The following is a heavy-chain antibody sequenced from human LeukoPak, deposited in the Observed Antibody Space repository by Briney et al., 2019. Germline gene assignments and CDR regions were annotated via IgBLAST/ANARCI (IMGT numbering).Heavy chain of an antibody. CDR3: ARVRGRNFDWFRRYYFDY. V-gene: IGHV4-34*01. CDR2: INHSGST. CDR1: GGSFSGYY. Sequence: SETLSLTCAVYGGSFSGYYWSWIRQPPGKGLEWIGEINHSGSTNYNPSLKSRVTISVDTSKNQFSLKLSSVTAADTAVYYCARVRGRNFDWFRRYYFDYWGQGTLVTVSS. J-gene: IGHJ4*02. D-gene: IGHD3-9*01.